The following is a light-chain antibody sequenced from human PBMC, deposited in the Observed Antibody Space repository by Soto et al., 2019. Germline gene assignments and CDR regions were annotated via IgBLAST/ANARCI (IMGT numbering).Light chain of an antibody. CDR2: NNN. CDR3: QSYDSSLSVL. J-gene: IGLJ2*01. Sequence: QSVLTQPPSVSGAPGQRVTISCTGSGSTIGAGYDVHWYQQVPGTAPKLLIYNNNNRPSGVPDRFSGSKSGTSASLAISGLQAEDEADYCCQSYDSSLSVLFGGGTKLTVL. V-gene: IGLV1-40*01. CDR1: GSTIGAGYD.